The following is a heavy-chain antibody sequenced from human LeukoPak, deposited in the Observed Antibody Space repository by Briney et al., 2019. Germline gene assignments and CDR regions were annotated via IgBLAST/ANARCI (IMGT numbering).Heavy chain of an antibody. V-gene: IGHV4-61*01. CDR3: ARDTGYCSGGTCYHNFFDY. CDR2: VYYTGNT. CDR1: GGSFSSGSYY. J-gene: IGHJ4*02. Sequence: SETLSLTCTVSGGSFSSGSYYWSWIRQPPGKGLEWIGYVYYTGNTNYNPSLKSRVTISVDTSKNQFSLKLSSVTAADTAVYYCARDTGYCSGGTCYHNFFDYWGQGTLVTVSS. D-gene: IGHD2-15*01.